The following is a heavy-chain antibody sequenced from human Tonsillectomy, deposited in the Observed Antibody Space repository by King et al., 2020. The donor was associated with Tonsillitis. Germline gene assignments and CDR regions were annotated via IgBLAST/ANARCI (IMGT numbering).Heavy chain of an antibody. V-gene: IGHV3-7*01. J-gene: IGHJ4*02. CDR2: IQGDGSQK. Sequence: LVESGGGLVQPGGSLRLSCAASGFSVSTSWMNWARQAPGRGLEWVANIQGDGSQKNYVDSVRDRFTISRDNAKNSLFLQMNNLRAEDTAVYYCKTGHYGRWGQGTLVTVSS. CDR1: GFSVSTSW. CDR3: KTGHYGR. D-gene: IGHD3-16*01.